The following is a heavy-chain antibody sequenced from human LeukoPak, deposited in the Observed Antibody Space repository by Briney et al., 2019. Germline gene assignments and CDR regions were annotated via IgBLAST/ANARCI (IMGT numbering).Heavy chain of an antibody. CDR2: INSDGSSA. J-gene: IGHJ4*02. Sequence: SAGSLRLSCAASGFTFSSYWIHWVRQAPGKGLVWVSHINSDGSSATYADSVKGRLTTSRDNAKNTVYLQMNSLRAEDTAVYYCARGGVGCFDYWGQGALVTVSS. D-gene: IGHD6-19*01. CDR3: ARGGVGCFDY. V-gene: IGHV3-74*01. CDR1: GFTFSSYW.